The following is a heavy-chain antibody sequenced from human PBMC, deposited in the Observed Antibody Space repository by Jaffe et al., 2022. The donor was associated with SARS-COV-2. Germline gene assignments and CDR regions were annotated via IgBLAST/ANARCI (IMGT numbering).Heavy chain of an antibody. V-gene: IGHV3-13*01. J-gene: IGHJ6*02. D-gene: IGHD5-12*01. CDR1: GFTFSSYD. CDR3: ARGAVGWGYDELYGMDV. Sequence: EVQLVESGGGLVQPGGSLRLSCAASGFTFSSYDMHWVRQATGKGLEWVSAIGTAGDTYYPGSVKGRFTISRENAKNSLYLQMNSLRAGDTAVYYCARGAVGWGYDELYGMDVWGQGTTVTVSS. CDR2: IGTAGDT.